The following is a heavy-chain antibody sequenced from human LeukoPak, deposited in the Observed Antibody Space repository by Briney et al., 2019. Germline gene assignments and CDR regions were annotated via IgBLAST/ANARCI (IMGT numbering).Heavy chain of an antibody. D-gene: IGHD2-2*01. CDR1: GFTFSSYA. CDR3: AKGLSTNYYYGMDV. Sequence: GGSLRLSCAASGFTFSSYAMSWVRQAPGQGLEWVSAISGSGGSTYYADSVKGRFTISRDNSKNTLYLQMNSLRAEDTAVYYCAKGLSTNYYYGMDVWGQGTTVTVSS. V-gene: IGHV3-23*01. CDR2: ISGSGGST. J-gene: IGHJ6*02.